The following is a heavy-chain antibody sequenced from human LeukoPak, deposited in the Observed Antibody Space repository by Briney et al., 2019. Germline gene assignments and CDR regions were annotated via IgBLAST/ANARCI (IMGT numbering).Heavy chain of an antibody. Sequence: SETLSLTCTVSGGSISGYYWSWIRQPAGKGLEWIGRIYTSGSTNYNPSLKSRVTMSVDTSKNQFSLKLSSVTAADTAVYYCAREYDFWSGYPGFDYWGQGTLVTVSS. V-gene: IGHV4-4*07. J-gene: IGHJ4*02. CDR3: AREYDFWSGYPGFDY. D-gene: IGHD3-3*01. CDR2: IYTSGST. CDR1: GGSISGYY.